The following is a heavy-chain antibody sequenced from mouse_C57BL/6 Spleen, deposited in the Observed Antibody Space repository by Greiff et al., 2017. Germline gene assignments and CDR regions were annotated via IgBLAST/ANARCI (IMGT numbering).Heavy chain of an antibody. V-gene: IGHV1-22*01. Sequence: EVKLQQSGPELVKPGASVKMSCKASGYTFTDYNMHWVKQSHGKSLEWIGYINPNNGGTSYNQKFKGKATLTVNKSSSTAYMELRSLTSEDSAVYYCARYLITAEAMDYWGQGTSVTVSS. J-gene: IGHJ4*01. D-gene: IGHD1-1*01. CDR2: INPNNGGT. CDR1: GYTFTDYN. CDR3: ARYLITAEAMDY.